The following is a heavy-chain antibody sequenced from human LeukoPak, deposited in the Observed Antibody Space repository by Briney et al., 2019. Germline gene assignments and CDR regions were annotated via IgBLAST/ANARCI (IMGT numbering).Heavy chain of an antibody. CDR3: ARLKWYYFDY. D-gene: IGHD2-8*01. V-gene: IGHV4-59*01. Sequence: PETLSLTCTVSGGSISSYCWSWIRQPPGKGLEWIGYIYYSGSTNYNPSLKSRVTISVDTSKNQFSLKLSSVTAADTAVYYCARLKWYYFDYWGQGTLVTVSS. CDR1: GGSISSYC. J-gene: IGHJ4*02. CDR2: IYYSGST.